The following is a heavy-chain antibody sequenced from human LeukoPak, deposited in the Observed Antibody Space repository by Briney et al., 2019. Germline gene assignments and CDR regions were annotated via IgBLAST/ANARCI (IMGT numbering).Heavy chain of an antibody. D-gene: IGHD5-18*01. Sequence: PSETLSLTCAVSGYSISSGYYWGWIRQPPGKGLEWIGRIYTSGSTNYNPSLKSRVTISVDTSKNQFSLKLSSVTAADTAVYYCARGSHRHSYGDYWGQGTLVTVSS. CDR2: IYTSGST. V-gene: IGHV4-38-2*01. CDR1: GYSISSGYY. CDR3: ARGSHRHSYGDY. J-gene: IGHJ4*02.